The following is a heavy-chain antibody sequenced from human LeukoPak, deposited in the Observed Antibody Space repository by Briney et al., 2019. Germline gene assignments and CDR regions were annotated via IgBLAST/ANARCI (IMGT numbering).Heavy chain of an antibody. Sequence: SETLPLTCTVSGGSISSYYWSWIRQPPGKGLEWIGYIYYSGSTNYNPSLKSRVTISVDTSKNQFSLKLSSVTAADTAVYYCARAPRQAYFQHWGQGTLVTVSS. V-gene: IGHV4-59*01. CDR3: ARAPRQAYFQH. CDR2: IYYSGST. CDR1: GGSISSYY. J-gene: IGHJ1*01.